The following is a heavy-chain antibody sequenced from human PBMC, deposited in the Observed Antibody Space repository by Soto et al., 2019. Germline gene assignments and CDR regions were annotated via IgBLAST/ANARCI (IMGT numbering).Heavy chain of an antibody. J-gene: IGHJ4*02. CDR3: VTDRRDYGDVHFDY. D-gene: IGHD4-17*01. Sequence: GGSLRLSCAASGFTFSDAWMSWVRQAPGKGLELVGRIKRQVDGGTTDYAAPVKGRFSISRDDSKMTLYLEMNSLKIEDTAVYYCVTDRRDYGDVHFDYWGQGTLVTVSS. CDR2: IKRQVDGGTT. CDR1: GFTFSDAW. V-gene: IGHV3-15*01.